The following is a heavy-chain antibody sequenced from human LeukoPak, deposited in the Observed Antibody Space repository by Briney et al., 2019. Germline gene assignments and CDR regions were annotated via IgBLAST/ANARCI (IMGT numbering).Heavy chain of an antibody. V-gene: IGHV3-23*01. D-gene: IGHD6-19*01. Sequence: GGSLRLSCAASGFTFSNYAMSWVRQAPGKGLEWVSAISGSGGSTYYAASVKGRFTISRDNSKNTLYLQMNSLRAEDTAVYYCAKQGSYTTGWFDYWGQGALVTVSS. CDR3: AKQGSYTTGWFDY. CDR1: GFTFSNYA. J-gene: IGHJ4*02. CDR2: ISGSGGST.